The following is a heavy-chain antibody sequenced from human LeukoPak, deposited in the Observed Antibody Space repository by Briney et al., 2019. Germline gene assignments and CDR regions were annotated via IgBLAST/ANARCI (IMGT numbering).Heavy chain of an antibody. V-gene: IGHV1-69*04. J-gene: IGHJ3*02. CDR3: ARGTDTRDAFDI. Sequence: SVKVSCKASGGTFSSYAISWVRQAPGQGLEWMGRIIPILGIANYAQKFQGRVTITADKSTSTAYMELSSLRSEDTAVYYCARGTDTRDAFDIWGQGTMVTVSS. CDR2: IIPILGIA. CDR1: GGTFSSYA. D-gene: IGHD2-2*01.